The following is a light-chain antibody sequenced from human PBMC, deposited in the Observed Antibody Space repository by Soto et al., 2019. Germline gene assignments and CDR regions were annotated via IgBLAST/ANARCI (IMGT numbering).Light chain of an antibody. CDR3: CSYTRSGTLI. V-gene: IGLV2-14*01. Sequence: QSALTQPASVSGSPGQSITLSCVSTSGDVGDYNYLSWYQQHPGKVPKVIIYDVSNRPSGVSYRFSGTKSGNTASLTVSGLQAEDEADDYCCSYTRSGTLIFGTGTKLTVL. J-gene: IGLJ1*01. CDR2: DVS. CDR1: SGDVGDYNY.